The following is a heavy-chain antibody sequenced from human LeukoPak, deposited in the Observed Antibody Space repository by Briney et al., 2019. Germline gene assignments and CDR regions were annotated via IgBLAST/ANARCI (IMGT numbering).Heavy chain of an antibody. Sequence: GGSLRLSCAASGFTFSSYAMSWVRQAPGKGLEWVSAISGSGGSTYYADSVKGRFTISRDNSKNTLYLQMNTLRADDTAVYYCARDGFGTGSNWGQGTLVTVSS. CDR2: ISGSGGST. J-gene: IGHJ4*02. CDR3: ARDGFGTGSN. V-gene: IGHV3-23*01. CDR1: GFTFSSYA. D-gene: IGHD3-16*01.